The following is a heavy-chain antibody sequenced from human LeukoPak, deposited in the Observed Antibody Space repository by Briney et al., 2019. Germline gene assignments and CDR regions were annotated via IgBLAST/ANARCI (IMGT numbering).Heavy chain of an antibody. CDR2: VSGSGDNT. CDR1: GFIFSTCG. J-gene: IGHJ4*02. CDR3: ARDAGSGWPLDY. V-gene: IGHV3-23*01. Sequence: PGGSLRISCAASGFIFSTCGMAWVRQSPGMGLEWVSTVSGSGDNTHYADSVKDRFTISRDNSKNTLYLQMNSLRAEDTALYYCARDAGSGWPLDYWGQGTLVTVSS. D-gene: IGHD6-19*01.